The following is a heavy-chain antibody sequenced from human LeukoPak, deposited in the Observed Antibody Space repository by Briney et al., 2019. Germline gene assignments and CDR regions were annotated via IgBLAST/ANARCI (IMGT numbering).Heavy chain of an antibody. D-gene: IGHD6-13*01. CDR3: ARGSGIAAAGTLAP. V-gene: IGHV4-34*01. CDR2: INHSGST. CDR1: GGSFSGYY. J-gene: IGHJ5*02. Sequence: SETLSLTCAVYGGSFSGYYWSWIRQPPGKGLEWIGEINHSGSTSYNPSLKSRVTISVDTSKNQFSLKLSSVTAADTAVYYCARGSGIAAAGTLAPWGQGTLVTVSS.